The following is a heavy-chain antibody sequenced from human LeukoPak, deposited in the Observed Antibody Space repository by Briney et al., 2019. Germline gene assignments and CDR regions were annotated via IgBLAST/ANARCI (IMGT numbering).Heavy chain of an antibody. J-gene: IGHJ4*02. D-gene: IGHD7-27*01. CDR3: ARGGNWGLVYFDY. CDR2: VYYSGTT. V-gene: IGHV4-39*07. CDR1: GGSISLSYYY. Sequence: SETLSLTCSVSGGSISLSYYYWGWIRQPPGKALEWIGSVYYSGTTSYNPSLKSRVTISVDMSKNHFSLRLSSVTAADTAVYYCARGGNWGLVYFDYWGQGTLVTVSS.